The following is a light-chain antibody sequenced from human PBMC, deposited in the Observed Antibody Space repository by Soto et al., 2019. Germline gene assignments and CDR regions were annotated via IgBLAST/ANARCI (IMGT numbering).Light chain of an antibody. CDR2: HAS. CDR1: QSIRNW. Sequence: DIQMTQSPSTLPASVGERATITCRASQSIRNWLAWYKQKPGTAPKVLIYHASNLQSGVPSRFSGSGSGTEFTLTIRSLQADDFATYYRRKYKRYSFGQGTKVDI. V-gene: IGKV1-5*01. J-gene: IGKJ1*01. CDR3: RKYKRYS.